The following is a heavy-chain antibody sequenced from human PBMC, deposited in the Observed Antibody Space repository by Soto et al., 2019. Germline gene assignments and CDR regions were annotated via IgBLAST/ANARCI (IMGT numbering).Heavy chain of an antibody. J-gene: IGHJ4*02. V-gene: IGHV1-69*08. CDR1: GVTFSTST. CDR2: IIPILDRA. CDR3: ARDRGSYCGSECYSGSDY. D-gene: IGHD2-21*01. Sequence: QVHLVQSGAEVKEPGSSVKVSCRASGVTFSTSTFTWVRQAPGQGLEWMGRIIPILDRANYGQKFQDRITITADKYMNTVYMELRSLRSDDTAVYYCARDRGSYCGSECYSGSDYWGQGTMVTVSS.